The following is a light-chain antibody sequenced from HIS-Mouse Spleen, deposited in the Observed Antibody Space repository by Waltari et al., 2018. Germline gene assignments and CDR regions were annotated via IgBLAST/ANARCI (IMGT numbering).Light chain of an antibody. V-gene: IGKV3-20*01. J-gene: IGKJ1*01. Sequence: ELVLTQSPGTLSLSPGERATLPCRASQSVSSSYLAWYQQKPGQAPRLLLYGASSRATGIPDRFSGSGSGTDFTLTISRLEPEDFAVYYCQQYGSSRTFGQGTKVEIK. CDR3: QQYGSSRT. CDR2: GAS. CDR1: QSVSSSY.